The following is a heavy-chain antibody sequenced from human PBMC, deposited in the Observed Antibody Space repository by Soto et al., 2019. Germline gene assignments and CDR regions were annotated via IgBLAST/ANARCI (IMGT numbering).Heavy chain of an antibody. D-gene: IGHD1-26*01. Sequence: EVQLLKSGGGLVQPGGSLRLSCAASGFTFSSYAMSWVRQAPGKGLEWVSAITGSGGSTYYADSVKGRFTCSRDNSKNTLYLQMNSLRADDTAVYYCAKDRYSGSSRWGNLEYWGQGTLVTVSS. V-gene: IGHV3-23*01. CDR2: ITGSGGST. J-gene: IGHJ4*02. CDR1: GFTFSSYA. CDR3: AKDRYSGSSRWGNLEY.